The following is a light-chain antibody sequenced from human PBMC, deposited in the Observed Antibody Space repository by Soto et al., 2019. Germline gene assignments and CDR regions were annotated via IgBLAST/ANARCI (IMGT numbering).Light chain of an antibody. CDR2: EAS. V-gene: IGKV1-5*03. CDR1: QTIYRW. Sequence: DIQMTQSPSTLSASIGDRVTITCRASQTIYRWLAWYQQKPGKAPNLLIYEASLLHSGVPSRFSGSGAGIEFTLTISSLQPDDFATYYCLQYNTLFMCTFGQGTKLEIK. J-gene: IGKJ2*02. CDR3: LQYNTLFMCT.